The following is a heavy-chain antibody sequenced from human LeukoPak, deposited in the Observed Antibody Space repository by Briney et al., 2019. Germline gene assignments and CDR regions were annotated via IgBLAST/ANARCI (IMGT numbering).Heavy chain of an antibody. CDR1: EFTFSDYD. D-gene: IGHD5-24*01. J-gene: IGHJ5*02. Sequence: PGGSLRLSCAASEFTFSDYDMNWVRQAPGKGLEWVSFISSRSGYIYYADSVKGRFTISRHNAKNSLYLQMNSLRVEDTAVYYCARGPLGGYNSAWFDPWGQGTLVTVSS. V-gene: IGHV3-21*01. CDR2: ISSRSGYI. CDR3: ARGPLGGYNSAWFDP.